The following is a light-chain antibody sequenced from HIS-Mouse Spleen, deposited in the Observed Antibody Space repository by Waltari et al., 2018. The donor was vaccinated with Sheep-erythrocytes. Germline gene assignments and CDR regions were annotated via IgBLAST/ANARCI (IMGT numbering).Light chain of an antibody. CDR2: GKN. J-gene: IGLJ3*02. CDR1: SLRSYY. Sequence: SSELTQDPAVSVALGQTVRITCQGDSLRSYYASWYQQKPGQAPVLVIYGKNNRPSGITDRFSGSSSGNTASLTITGAQAEDEADYYCNSRDSSGNLWVFGGGTKLTVL. V-gene: IGLV3-19*01. CDR3: NSRDSSGNLWV.